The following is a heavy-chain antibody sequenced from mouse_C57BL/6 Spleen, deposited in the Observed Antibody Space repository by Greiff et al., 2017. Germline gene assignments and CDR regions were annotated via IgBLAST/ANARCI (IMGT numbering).Heavy chain of an antibody. Sequence: QVQLQQPGAELARPGASVKLSCKASGYTFTSYGIRWVKQRTGQGLEWIGEIYPRSGNTYYNEKFKGKATLTADKSSSTAYMELRSLTSEDSAVYFCASTTEVDWPFDYWGQGTTLTVSS. V-gene: IGHV1-81*01. CDR1: GYTFTSYG. CDR2: IYPRSGNT. D-gene: IGHD1-1*01. J-gene: IGHJ2*01. CDR3: ASTTEVDWPFDY.